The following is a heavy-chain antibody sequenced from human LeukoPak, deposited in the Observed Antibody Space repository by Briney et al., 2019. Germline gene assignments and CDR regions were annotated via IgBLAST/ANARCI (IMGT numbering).Heavy chain of an antibody. V-gene: IGHV3-30*02. CDR2: IRNDGSKD. Sequence: GGSLRLSCAASGFTFRDFGMHWVRQAPGKGLEWVAFIRNDGSKDYYPDSVKGRFTISRDNSRTTLYLQVNSLRTEDTAVYYCGRIAINANNGMDVWGQGTTVTVSS. CDR3: GRIAINANNGMDV. D-gene: IGHD1/OR15-1a*01. CDR1: GFTFRDFG. J-gene: IGHJ6*02.